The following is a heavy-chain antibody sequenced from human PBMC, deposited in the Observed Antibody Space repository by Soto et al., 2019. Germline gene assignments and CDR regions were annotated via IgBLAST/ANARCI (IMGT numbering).Heavy chain of an antibody. Sequence: ASVKVSCKVSGYTLSEVSIHWVRQTPGKGLEWMGGFDPENDETSYAQKFQGRVTLTEDTSTDTAYLELSSLRSEDTAIYYCAIAAYCSGATCYSGYNWFDPWGQGTLVTVSS. CDR3: AIAAYCSGATCYSGYNWFDP. CDR1: GYTLSEVS. V-gene: IGHV1-24*01. J-gene: IGHJ5*02. CDR2: FDPENDET. D-gene: IGHD2-2*01.